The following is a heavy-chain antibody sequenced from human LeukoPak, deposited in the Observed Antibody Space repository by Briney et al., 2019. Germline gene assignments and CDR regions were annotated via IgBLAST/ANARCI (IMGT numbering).Heavy chain of an antibody. CDR3: ARDRRDCDFWSGYNRGGGYFDY. D-gene: IGHD3-3*01. J-gene: IGHJ4*02. V-gene: IGHV4-59*01. CDR1: GGSISSYY. Sequence: PSETLSFTCTVSGGSISSYYWSWIRQPPGKGLEWIGYIYYSGSTNYNPSLKSRVTISVDASKDQFSLKLSSVTAADTAVYYCARDRRDCDFWSGYNRGGGYFDYWGQGTLVTVSS. CDR2: IYYSGST.